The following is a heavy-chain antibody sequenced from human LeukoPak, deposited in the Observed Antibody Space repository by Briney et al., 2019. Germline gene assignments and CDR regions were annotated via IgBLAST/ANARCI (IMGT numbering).Heavy chain of an antibody. Sequence: ASVKVSCKASGGTFSSYAISWVRQAPGQGLEWMGRIIPIFGTANYAQKFQGRVTITTDESTSTAYMELSSLRSEDTPVYYCERGGRSGPDAFDIWGQGKMVTVSS. J-gene: IGHJ3*02. CDR3: ERGGRSGPDAFDI. D-gene: IGHD6-19*01. CDR2: IIPIFGTA. CDR1: GGTFSSYA. V-gene: IGHV1-69*05.